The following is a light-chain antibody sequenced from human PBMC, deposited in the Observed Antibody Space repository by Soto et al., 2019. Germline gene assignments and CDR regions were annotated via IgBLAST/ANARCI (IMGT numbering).Light chain of an antibody. CDR2: GAS. CDR1: QDVSSN. V-gene: IGKV3-15*01. Sequence: EMVVTHSQATLSVSPGERATLSCRASQDVSSNLAWYQQKPGQAPSLLIYGASTRATGTPARFSGSGSGAEFTLTISSLQSEDYAVYFCQQYIRWPLTFGGGTNVDIK. J-gene: IGKJ4*01. CDR3: QQYIRWPLT.